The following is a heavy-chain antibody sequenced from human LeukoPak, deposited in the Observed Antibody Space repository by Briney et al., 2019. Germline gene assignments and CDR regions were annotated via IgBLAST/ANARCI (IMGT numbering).Heavy chain of an antibody. J-gene: IGHJ4*02. Sequence: GRSLRPSCAASGFTFDDYAMHWVRQAPGKGLEWVSGISWNSGSIGYADSVKGRFTISRDNAKNSLYLQMNSLRAEDTAVYYCARDFPTITSWYYFDSWGQGALVVVSS. CDR3: ARDFPTITSWYYFDS. CDR1: GFTFDDYA. CDR2: ISWNSGSI. V-gene: IGHV3-9*01. D-gene: IGHD2-2*01.